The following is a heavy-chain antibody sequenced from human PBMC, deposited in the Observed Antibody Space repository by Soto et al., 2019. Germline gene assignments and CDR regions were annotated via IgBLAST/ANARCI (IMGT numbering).Heavy chain of an antibody. D-gene: IGHD3-3*01. CDR2: IIPIFGTA. CDR1: GGTFSSYA. Sequence: SVKVSCKASGGTFSSYAISWVRQAPGQGLEWMGGIIPIFGTANYAQKFQGRVTITADESTSTAYMELSSLRSEDTAVYYCAIVFFWVVSFPPYYYYGMAVWGQGPTVTFPS. J-gene: IGHJ6*02. V-gene: IGHV1-69*13. CDR3: AIVFFWVVSFPPYYYYGMAV.